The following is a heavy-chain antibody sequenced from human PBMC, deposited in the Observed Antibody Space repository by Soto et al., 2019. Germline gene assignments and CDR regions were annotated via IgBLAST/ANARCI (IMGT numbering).Heavy chain of an antibody. CDR2: IYHSGST. CDR1: GGSISSGGYS. CDR3: ARHPSYDVLTGYSGVYYFDY. V-gene: IGHV4-30-2*01. Sequence: SETLSLTCAVSGGSISSGGYSWSWIRQPPGKGLEWIGYIYHSGSTYYNPSLKSRVTISVDTSKNQFSLKLSSVTAADTAVYYCARHPSYDVLTGYSGVYYFDYWGQGTLVTVSS. D-gene: IGHD3-9*01. J-gene: IGHJ4*02.